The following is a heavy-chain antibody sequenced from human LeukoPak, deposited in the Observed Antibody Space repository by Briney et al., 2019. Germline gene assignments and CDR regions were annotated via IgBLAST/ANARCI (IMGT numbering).Heavy chain of an antibody. J-gene: IGHJ4*02. Sequence: GGSLRLSCAASGFTFSSYWMSCVRQAPGKGREWVANIKQDGSEKYYVDSVKGRFTISRDNAKNSLYLQMNSLRAEDTAVYYCAREGYYYDSSGYYFFDYWGQGTLVTVSS. CDR2: IKQDGSEK. CDR3: AREGYYYDSSGYYFFDY. V-gene: IGHV3-7*01. CDR1: GFTFSSYW. D-gene: IGHD3-22*01.